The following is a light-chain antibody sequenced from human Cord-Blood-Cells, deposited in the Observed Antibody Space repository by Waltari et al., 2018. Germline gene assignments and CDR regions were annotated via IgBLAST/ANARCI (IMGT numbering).Light chain of an antibody. CDR3: SSYTSSSTLV. J-gene: IGLJ2*01. CDR1: SSDVGGYNS. CDR2: DVS. V-gene: IGLV2-14*01. Sequence: QSALTQPASVSGSPGQSITIPCTGTSSDVGGYNSVSWYQQHPGNAPKLMIYDVSNRPSGVSNRFSGSKSGNTASLTISGLQAEDEADYYCSSYTSSSTLVFGGGTKLTVL.